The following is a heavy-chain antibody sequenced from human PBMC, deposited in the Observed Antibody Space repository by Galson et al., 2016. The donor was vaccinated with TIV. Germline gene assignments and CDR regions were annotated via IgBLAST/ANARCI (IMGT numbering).Heavy chain of an antibody. Sequence: SVKVSCKVSGYTVTELSMHWVRQAPAKRLEWMGGFDPEDGETIYAQKFQGRVSMTEDTFTDTAYMELSSLVSDDTAVYYCATDLLYYYDSSGYSWGQGTLVTVSS. J-gene: IGHJ4*02. D-gene: IGHD3-22*01. CDR3: ATDLLYYYDSSGYS. V-gene: IGHV1-24*01. CDR1: GYTVTELS. CDR2: FDPEDGET.